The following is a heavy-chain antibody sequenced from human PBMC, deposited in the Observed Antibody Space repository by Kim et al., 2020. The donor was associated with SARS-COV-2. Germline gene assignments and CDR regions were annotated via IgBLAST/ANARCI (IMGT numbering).Heavy chain of an antibody. CDR3: AREGVLGDHGFDY. CDR2: ISSSSTI. CDR1: GFTFSSYS. V-gene: IGHV3-48*02. J-gene: IGHJ4*02. Sequence: GGSLRLSCAASGFTFSSYSMNWVRQAPGKGLEWVSYISSSSTIYYADSVKGRFTISRYNAKNSLYLQMNSLRDEDTAVYYCAREGVLGDHGFDYWGQGTLVTVSS. D-gene: IGHD2-8*01.